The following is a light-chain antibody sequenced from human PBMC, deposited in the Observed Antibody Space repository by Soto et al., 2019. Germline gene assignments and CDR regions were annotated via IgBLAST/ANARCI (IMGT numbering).Light chain of an antibody. V-gene: IGKV1-5*03. CDR3: QQYNSDSPYT. CDR2: KAS. J-gene: IGKJ2*01. CDR1: QSISSW. Sequence: DIQMTQSPSTLSASVGDRVTITCRASQSISSWLAWYQQKPGKAPKLLIYKASSLQSGVPSRFSGSGSVTAYSLTISSLQPDDFETYYCQQYNSDSPYTFGQGTKLEIK.